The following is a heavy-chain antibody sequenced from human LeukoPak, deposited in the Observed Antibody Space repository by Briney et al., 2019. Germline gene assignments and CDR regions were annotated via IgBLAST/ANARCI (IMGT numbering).Heavy chain of an antibody. CDR1: GFTVSSNY. CDR3: ARGREYYGMDV. V-gene: IGHV3-66*01. Sequence: PGKSLRLSCAASGFTVSSNYMSWVRQAPGKGLEWVSVIYSGGSTYYADSVKGRFTISRDNSKNTLYLQMNSLRAEDTAVYYCARGREYYGMDVWGQGTTVTVSS. J-gene: IGHJ6*02. CDR2: IYSGGST.